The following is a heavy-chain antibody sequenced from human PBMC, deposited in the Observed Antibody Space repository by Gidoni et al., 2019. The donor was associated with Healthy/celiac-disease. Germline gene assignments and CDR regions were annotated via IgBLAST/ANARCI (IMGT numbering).Heavy chain of an antibody. CDR2: INHSGST. CDR1: GGSFSGYY. Sequence: QVQLQQWGAGLLKPSETLSLTCAVYGGSFSGYYWSWIRQPPGKGLEWIGEINHSGSTNYNPSLKSRVTISVDTSKNQFSLKLSSVTAADTAVYYCARDQQYYDFWSAALRGFDPWGQGTLVTVSS. D-gene: IGHD3-3*01. CDR3: ARDQQYYDFWSAALRGFDP. V-gene: IGHV4-34*01. J-gene: IGHJ5*02.